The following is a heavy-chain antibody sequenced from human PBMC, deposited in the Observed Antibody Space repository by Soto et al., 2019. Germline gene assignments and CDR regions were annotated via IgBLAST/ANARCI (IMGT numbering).Heavy chain of an antibody. CDR3: ARGRSGDY. V-gene: IGHV1-18*01. Sequence: QVHLVQSGAEVKKPGASVKVSCKGSGYAFTTYGITWVRQAPGQGLEWMGWISAHNGNTNYAHKLQGRVTVTRDTSTSTAYMELRSLRSDDTVVYYCARGRSGDYWGQGALVTVSS. CDR2: ISAHNGNT. CDR1: GYAFTTYG. J-gene: IGHJ4*02.